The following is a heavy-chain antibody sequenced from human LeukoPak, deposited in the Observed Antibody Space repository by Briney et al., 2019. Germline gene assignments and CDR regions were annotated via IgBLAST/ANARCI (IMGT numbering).Heavy chain of an antibody. V-gene: IGHV3-23*01. CDR1: GFTFSSYV. CDR3: AKDPANQLLYPAHFSH. Sequence: GGSLRLSCAASGFTFSSYVMNWVRQAPGKGLEWVSAISGSGVSTSCADSVKGRFTISRDNSKNTLYLHMNSLRAEDTAIYFCAKDPANQLLYPAHFSHWGQGTLVTVSS. D-gene: IGHD2-2*01. J-gene: IGHJ1*01. CDR2: ISGSGVST.